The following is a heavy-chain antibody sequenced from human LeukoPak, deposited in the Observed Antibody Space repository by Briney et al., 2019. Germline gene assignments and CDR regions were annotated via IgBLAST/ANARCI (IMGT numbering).Heavy chain of an antibody. CDR1: GFTFSSYW. J-gene: IGHJ4*02. D-gene: IGHD2-2*01. CDR2: INSDGSST. Sequence: PGGSLRPSCAASGFTFSSYWMHWVRQAPGKGLVWVSRINSDGSSTSYADSVRGRFTISRDNAKNTLYPQMNSLRAEDTAVYYCARDDVDCSSTSCYASGVDYWGQGTLVTVSS. V-gene: IGHV3-74*01. CDR3: ARDDVDCSSTSCYASGVDY.